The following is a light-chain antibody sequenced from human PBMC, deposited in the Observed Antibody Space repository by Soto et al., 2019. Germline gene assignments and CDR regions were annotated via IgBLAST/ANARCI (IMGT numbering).Light chain of an antibody. V-gene: IGKV3-20*01. CDR1: QSVSSSS. Sequence: EIVLTQSPGILSLSPGERATLSCRASQSVSSSSLAWYQQKPGQAPRLLVYGAFSRATGLPERFSGSGSGTDFTPTISRLEPEDVAFYYCQQYGGSPLVTFGQGTKLEIK. J-gene: IGKJ2*01. CDR3: QQYGGSPLVT. CDR2: GAF.